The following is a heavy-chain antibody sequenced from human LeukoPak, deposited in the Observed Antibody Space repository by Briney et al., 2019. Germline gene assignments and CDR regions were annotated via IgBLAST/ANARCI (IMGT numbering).Heavy chain of an antibody. D-gene: IGHD2-21*02. CDR1: GFDFSRYS. J-gene: IGHJ4*02. Sequence: GGSLRLSCAVSGFDFSRYSMSWVRQAPGNGLEWVSAISGSGGSTYYADSVKGRFTISRDNSKNTLYLQMNSLRAEDTAVYYCAKSCGGDCRPHDYWGQGTLGTVSS. CDR2: ISGSGGST. V-gene: IGHV3-23*01. CDR3: AKSCGGDCRPHDY.